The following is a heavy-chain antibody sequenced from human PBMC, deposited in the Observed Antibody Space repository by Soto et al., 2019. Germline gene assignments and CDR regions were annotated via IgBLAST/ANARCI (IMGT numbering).Heavy chain of an antibody. V-gene: IGHV3-23*01. D-gene: IGHD3-3*01. Sequence: GGSLRLSCAASGFTFNIYAMNWVRQAPGKGLEWVSGIRGSGGRTYHADPVKGRFTISRDNSKNTLYLQMNSLRVEETAVYYCAKEIFGGPMDGWGKGTTVTVSS. CDR2: IRGSGGRT. CDR3: AKEIFGGPMDG. J-gene: IGHJ6*03. CDR1: GFTFNIYA.